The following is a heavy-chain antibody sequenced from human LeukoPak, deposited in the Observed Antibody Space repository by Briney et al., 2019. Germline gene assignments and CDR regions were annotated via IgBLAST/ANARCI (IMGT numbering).Heavy chain of an antibody. D-gene: IGHD5-18*01. CDR1: GYTFTSYN. V-gene: IGHV1-46*01. Sequence: ASVKVSCKASGYTFTSYNMHWVRQAPGQGLEWMGIINPSGGSTSYAQKFQGRVTMTRDTSTSTVYMELSSLRSEDTAVYYCARDLTNVDTAMVTRGFDYWGQGTLVTVSS. J-gene: IGHJ4*02. CDR2: INPSGGST. CDR3: ARDLTNVDTAMVTRGFDY.